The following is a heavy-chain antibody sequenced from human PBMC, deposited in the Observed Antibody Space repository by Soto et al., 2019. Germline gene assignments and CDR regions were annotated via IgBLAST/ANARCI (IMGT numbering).Heavy chain of an antibody. CDR2: IYFSGTT. J-gene: IGHJ4*02. CDR1: GASIKTGGYY. D-gene: IGHD2-21*01. Sequence: SETLSLTCAVSGASIKTGGYYWTWIRQHPTKGLEWIGYIYFSGTTWYNPSLKSRVVMSVDLSQNQFSLNLTSVTAADTAVYFCATIRGFASSYFYSWGQGAPVPVSS. V-gene: IGHV4-31*11. CDR3: ATIRGFASSYFYS.